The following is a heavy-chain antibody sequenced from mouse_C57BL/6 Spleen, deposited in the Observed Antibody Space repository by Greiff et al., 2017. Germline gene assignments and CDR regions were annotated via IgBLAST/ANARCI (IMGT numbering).Heavy chain of an antibody. CDR3: AREGNWDDLDY. Sequence: VQLQQSGPELVKPGASVKISCKASGYAFSSSWMNWVKQRPGKGLEWIGRIYPGDGDTNYNGKFKGKATRTADKSSSTAYMQLSSLTSEDSAVYFCAREGNWDDLDYWGQGTTLTVSS. J-gene: IGHJ2*01. D-gene: IGHD4-1*01. CDR2: IYPGDGDT. V-gene: IGHV1-82*01. CDR1: GYAFSSSW.